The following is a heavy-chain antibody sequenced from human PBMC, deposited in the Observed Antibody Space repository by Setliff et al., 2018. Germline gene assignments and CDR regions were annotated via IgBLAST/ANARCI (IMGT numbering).Heavy chain of an antibody. D-gene: IGHD3-22*01. CDR1: GDSISGGTYS. CDR3: ARAYDSSGWYGESHTYYFDN. J-gene: IGHJ4*02. V-gene: IGHV4-61*09. CDR2: VYKTGSI. Sequence: PSETLSLTCTVSGDSISGGTYSWSWIRQPAGKRLEWFGHVYKTGSIIYNPSLKSRVTISSDTSKNQFSLNLYSVTAADTAVYYCARAYDSSGWYGESHTYYFDNWGQGTLVTVSS.